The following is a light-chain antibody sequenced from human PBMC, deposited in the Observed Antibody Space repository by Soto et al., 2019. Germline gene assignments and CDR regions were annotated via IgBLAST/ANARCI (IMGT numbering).Light chain of an antibody. CDR1: QSVGNSH. CDR3: QQYGNSPPGT. J-gene: IGKJ5*01. Sequence: ETVLTQSPGTLYFSPGERATLSCRASQSVGNSHVAWYQQRRGLPPRLLIYGASNRATGIPDRFSGSGSGADFTLTIGRLEPEDFAVYFCQQYGNSPPGTFGQGTRL. CDR2: GAS. V-gene: IGKV3-20*01.